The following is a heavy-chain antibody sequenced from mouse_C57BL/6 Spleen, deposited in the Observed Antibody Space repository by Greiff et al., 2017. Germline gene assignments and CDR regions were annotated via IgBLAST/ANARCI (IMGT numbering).Heavy chain of an antibody. CDR1: GYSFTGYY. CDR3: ARSPIYYDYDWFAY. CDR2: IYPYNGVS. Sequence: EVQLQESGPELVKPGASVKISCKASGYSFTGYYMHWVKQSHGNILDWIGYIYPYNGVSSYNQKFKGKATLTVDKSSSTAYMELRSLTSEDSAVYYCARSPIYYDYDWFAYWGQGTLVTVSA. J-gene: IGHJ3*01. D-gene: IGHD2-4*01. V-gene: IGHV1-31*01.